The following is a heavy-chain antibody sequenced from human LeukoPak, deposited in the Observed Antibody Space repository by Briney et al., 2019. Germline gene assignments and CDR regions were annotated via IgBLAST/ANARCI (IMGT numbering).Heavy chain of an antibody. J-gene: IGHJ4*02. CDR2: ISSSGGTR. V-gene: IGHV3-48*03. D-gene: IGHD6-25*01. Sequence: AGSLRLSCAASGFTFSSYEKSWVRQAPGKGLEWLSYISSSGGTRYYADSVKGRFTISRDNTKNSLYVQMNSLRAEDTAIYYCARETAGFDYWGQGTLVTVSS. CDR3: ARETAGFDY. CDR1: GFTFSSYE.